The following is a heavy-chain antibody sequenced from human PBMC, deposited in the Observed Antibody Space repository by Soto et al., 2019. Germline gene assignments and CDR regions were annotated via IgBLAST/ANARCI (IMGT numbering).Heavy chain of an antibody. CDR2: ISSSGSTI. V-gene: IGHV3-48*03. J-gene: IGHJ4*02. D-gene: IGHD3-22*01. Sequence: GGSLRLSCAASGFTFSSYEMNWVRQAPGKGLEWVSYISSSGSTIYYADSVKGRFTISRDNAKNSLYLQMNSLRAEDTAVYYCARDPPGYYYDSKIAFDYWGQGTLVTVSS. CDR1: GFTFSSYE. CDR3: ARDPPGYYYDSKIAFDY.